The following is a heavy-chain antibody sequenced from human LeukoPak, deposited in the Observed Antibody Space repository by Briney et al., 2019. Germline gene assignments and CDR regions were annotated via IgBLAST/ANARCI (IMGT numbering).Heavy chain of an antibody. V-gene: IGHV3-53*01. CDR2: IYSGGST. Sequence: GGSLRLSCAASGFTVGSNYMSWVRQAPGKGLEWVSVIYSGGSTYYADSVKGRFTISRDNSKNTLYLQMNSLRAEDTAVYYCARSAIFTPFDYWGQGTLVTVSS. D-gene: IGHD3-9*01. J-gene: IGHJ4*02. CDR1: GFTVGSNY. CDR3: ARSAIFTPFDY.